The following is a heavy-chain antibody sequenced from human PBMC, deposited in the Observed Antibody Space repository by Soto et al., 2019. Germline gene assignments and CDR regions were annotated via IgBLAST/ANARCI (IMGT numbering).Heavy chain of an antibody. CDR1: GFTFSSYG. V-gene: IGHV3-30*18. CDR3: AKGGGSYSLVVYFDY. Sequence: QVQLVESGGGVVQPGRSLRLSCAASGFTFSSYGMHWVRQAPGKGLEWVAVISYDGSNKYYADSVKGRFTISRDNSKNTLSLQMNGLRAEDTAVYYCAKGGGSYSLVVYFDYWGQGTLVTVSS. D-gene: IGHD1-26*01. CDR2: ISYDGSNK. J-gene: IGHJ4*02.